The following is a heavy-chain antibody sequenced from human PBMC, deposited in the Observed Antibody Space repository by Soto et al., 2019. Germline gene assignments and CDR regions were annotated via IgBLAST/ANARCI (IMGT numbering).Heavy chain of an antibody. CDR1: GYTFTSYG. J-gene: IGHJ6*02. Sequence: QVQLVQSGAEVKKPGASVKVSCKASGYTFTSYGISWVRQSPGQGLEWMGWISAYNGNTNYAQKLQGRVTMTTDTSTSTAYMELRSLRSDDTAVYYCARDPRYYDVWSGYPRYYGMDVWGQGTTVTVSS. CDR2: ISAYNGNT. V-gene: IGHV1-18*04. CDR3: ARDPRYYDVWSGYPRYYGMDV. D-gene: IGHD3-3*01.